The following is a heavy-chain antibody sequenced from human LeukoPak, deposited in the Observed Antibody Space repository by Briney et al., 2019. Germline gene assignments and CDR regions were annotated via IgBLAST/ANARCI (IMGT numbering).Heavy chain of an antibody. CDR3: ARVYSSSWYFNWFDP. CDR2: IYPSGST. CDR1: GYSISSGYF. Sequence: SETLSLTCTVSGYSISSGYFWGWIRQSPVKGLEWIGSIYPSGSTYYNPSLKSRVTISVDTSKNQFSLKLSSVTAADTAVYYCARVYSSSWYFNWFDPWGQGTLVTVSS. V-gene: IGHV4-38-2*02. D-gene: IGHD6-13*01. J-gene: IGHJ5*02.